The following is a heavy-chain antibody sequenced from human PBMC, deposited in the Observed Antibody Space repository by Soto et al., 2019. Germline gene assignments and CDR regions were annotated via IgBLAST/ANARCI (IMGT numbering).Heavy chain of an antibody. CDR3: ARHTTTSGNFDY. CDR2: VYWDDDK. V-gene: IGHV2-5*02. D-gene: IGHD4-17*01. CDR1: GFSPSTSGVG. Sequence: QITLKESGPTLVKPTQTLTLTCSFSGFSPSTSGVGMGWIRQPPGKALEWLALVYWDDDKRYSPSLKSRLTITKDTSKNQVVLTLTNMDPVDTATYYCARHTTTSGNFDYWGQGTLVTVSS. J-gene: IGHJ4*02.